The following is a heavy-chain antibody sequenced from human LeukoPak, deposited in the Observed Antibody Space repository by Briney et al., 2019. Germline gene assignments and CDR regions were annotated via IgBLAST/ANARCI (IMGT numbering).Heavy chain of an antibody. CDR3: STTYYYDSSEGY. CDR1: GFTFSSYS. V-gene: IGHV3-15*01. J-gene: IGHJ4*02. D-gene: IGHD3-22*01. Sequence: GGSLRLSCTASGFTFSSYSMTWVRQAPGKGLEWVGRIKSKTDGGTTDYAAPVKGRFTISRDDSKNTLYLQMNSLKTEDTAVYYCSTTYYYDSSEGYWGQGTLVTVSS. CDR2: IKSKTDGGTT.